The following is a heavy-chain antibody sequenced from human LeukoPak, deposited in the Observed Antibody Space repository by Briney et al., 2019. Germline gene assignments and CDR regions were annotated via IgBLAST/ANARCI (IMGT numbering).Heavy chain of an antibody. CDR3: AKAYTSGSYFIDDAFDI. CDR1: GFTFSSYA. Sequence: GGSLRLSCAASGFTFSSYAMSWVRQAPGKGLGWVSAISGSGLSTYYADSVKGRFSISRDNSKNTLYLQMNSLRAEDTAVYYCAKAYTSGSYFIDDAFDIWGQGTMVTASS. D-gene: IGHD3-10*01. V-gene: IGHV3-23*01. J-gene: IGHJ3*02. CDR2: ISGSGLST.